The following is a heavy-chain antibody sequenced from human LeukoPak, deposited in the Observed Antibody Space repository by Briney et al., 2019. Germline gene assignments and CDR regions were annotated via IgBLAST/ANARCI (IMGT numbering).Heavy chain of an antibody. CDR3: ARDENERYFDY. J-gene: IGHJ4*02. CDR1: GFTFSSYG. CDR2: IWYDGSNK. D-gene: IGHD6-25*01. V-gene: IGHV3-33*01. Sequence: PGRSLRLSCAASGFTFSSYGMHWVRQAPGKGLEWVAVIWYDGSNKYYADSVKGRFTISRDNSKNTLYLQMNSLRAEDTAVYYCARDENERYFDYWGQGTLVTVSS.